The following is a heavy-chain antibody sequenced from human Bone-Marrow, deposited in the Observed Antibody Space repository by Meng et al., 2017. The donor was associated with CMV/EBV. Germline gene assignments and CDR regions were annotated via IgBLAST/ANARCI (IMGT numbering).Heavy chain of an antibody. J-gene: IGHJ4*02. CDR2: ISPNGGST. D-gene: IGHD3-16*01. Sequence: GESLKISCTASGFAFSSYAMDWVRQAPGKGLEYVSSISPNGGSTYYSDSVKGRFSISRGNSKNTLYLQMGSLRAEDMALYYCARARLWGNSFDYWGQGTLVTVSS. V-gene: IGHV3-64*02. CDR1: GFAFSSYA. CDR3: ARARLWGNSFDY.